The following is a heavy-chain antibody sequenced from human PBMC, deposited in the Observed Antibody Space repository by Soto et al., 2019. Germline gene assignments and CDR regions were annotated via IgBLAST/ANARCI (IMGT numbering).Heavy chain of an antibody. CDR1: GFTFSSYE. V-gene: IGHV3-48*03. D-gene: IGHD2-2*03. Sequence: PGGSLRLSCAASGFTFSSYEMNWVRQAPGKGLEWVSYISSSGSTIYYADSVKGRFTISRDNAKNSLYLQMNSLRAEDTAVYYCARDGYYHGRAGFDYWGQGTLVTVSS. CDR3: ARDGYYHGRAGFDY. CDR2: ISSSGSTI. J-gene: IGHJ4*02.